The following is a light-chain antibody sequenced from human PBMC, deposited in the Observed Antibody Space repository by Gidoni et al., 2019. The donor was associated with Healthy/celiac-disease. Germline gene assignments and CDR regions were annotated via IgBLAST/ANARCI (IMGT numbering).Light chain of an antibody. CDR1: HSVSSSY. CDR2: GAS. J-gene: IGKJ1*01. Sequence: VLTHSPGTLTLSPGARATLSCRARHSVSSSYLAWYQQKPGQAPRLLIYGASSRATGVPDRCSGSGSGRDFTLTISRLEPEDFAVYYWQQYGSSPRTFGQGTKVEIK. CDR3: QQYGSSPRT. V-gene: IGKV3-20*01.